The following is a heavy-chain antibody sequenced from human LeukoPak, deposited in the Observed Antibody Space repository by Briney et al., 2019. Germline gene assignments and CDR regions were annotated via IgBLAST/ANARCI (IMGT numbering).Heavy chain of an antibody. CDR3: ARDLGYYDSSAFDY. Sequence: ASVKVSCKASGYTFTSYGISWVRQAPGQGLEWMGWISAYNGNTNYAQKLQGRVTMTTDTSTSTAYMELRSLRSDDTAVYYCARDLGYYDSSAFDYWGQGTLVTVSS. CDR2: ISAYNGNT. D-gene: IGHD3-22*01. J-gene: IGHJ4*02. V-gene: IGHV1-18*01. CDR1: GYTFTSYG.